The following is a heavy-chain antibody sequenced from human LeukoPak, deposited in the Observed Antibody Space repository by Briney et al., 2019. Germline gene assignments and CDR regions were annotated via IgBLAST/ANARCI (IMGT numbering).Heavy chain of an antibody. V-gene: IGHV2-5*01. CDR2: IYWNDDK. CDR1: GFSLSTSGVG. CDR3: AHSSGGSCYSCAEYFQH. Sequence: SGPTLVKPTQTLTLTCTFSGFSLSTSGVGVGWIRQPPGKALEWLALIYWNDDKRYSPSLKSRLTITKDTSKNQVVLTMTNMDPVDTATYYCAHSSGGSCYSCAEYFQHWGQGTLVTVSS. D-gene: IGHD2-15*01. J-gene: IGHJ1*01.